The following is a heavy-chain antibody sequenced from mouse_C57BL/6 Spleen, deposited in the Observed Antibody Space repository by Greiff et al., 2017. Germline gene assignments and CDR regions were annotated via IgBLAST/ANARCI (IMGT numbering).Heavy chain of an antibody. J-gene: IGHJ2*01. CDR2: IAPSDSET. CDR3: AITTVVGRGFDY. V-gene: IGHV1-52*01. Sequence: QVQLQQPGAELVRPGSSVKLSCKASGYTFTSYWMHWVKQRPIQGLEWIGNIAPSDSETHYNQKFKDKATLTVDKSSSTAYMQLSSLTSEDSAVYYCAITTVVGRGFDYWGQGTTLTVSA. D-gene: IGHD1-1*01. CDR1: GYTFTSYW.